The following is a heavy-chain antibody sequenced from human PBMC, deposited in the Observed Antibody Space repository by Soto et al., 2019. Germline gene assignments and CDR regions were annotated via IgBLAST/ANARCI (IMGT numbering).Heavy chain of an antibody. CDR1: GYSFANYW. J-gene: IGHJ4*02. CDR2: IYPGDSET. V-gene: IGHV5-51*01. CDR3: ARPGAPTDTVVYDF. D-gene: IGHD5-18*01. Sequence: GESLKISCKASGYSFANYWIGWVCQKPGKGLEWMGVIYPGDSETTYSPSFEGQVIISVDRSRGTAFLEWSSLKASDTAMYYCARPGAPTDTVVYDFWGQGTQVTVS.